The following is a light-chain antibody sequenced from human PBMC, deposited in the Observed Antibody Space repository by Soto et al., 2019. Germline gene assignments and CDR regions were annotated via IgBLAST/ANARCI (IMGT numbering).Light chain of an antibody. CDR3: SSYTTTSSYV. V-gene: IGLV2-14*03. Sequence: ALTQPASVSGSPGQSITISCTGTSSDVGGYNYVSWYQQYPGKAPKLMIYDVSNRPSGVSNRFSGSKSGNAASLTISGLQAEDEADYYCSSYTTTSSYVFGSGTKLTVL. CDR2: DVS. CDR1: SSDVGGYNY. J-gene: IGLJ1*01.